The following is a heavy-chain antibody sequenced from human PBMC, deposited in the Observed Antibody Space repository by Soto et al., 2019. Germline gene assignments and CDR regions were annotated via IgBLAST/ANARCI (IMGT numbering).Heavy chain of an antibody. J-gene: IGHJ6*02. D-gene: IGHD3-3*01. Sequence: SETLSLTCTVSGGSITNNGYFWGWIRQPPGKPLEHIGSIFYSGTTQYNPSLKSRLTISLDPSRNQFSLKLSSVTAADTAVYYCARDLVPFSLGFWSGPIGDYYYYGMDVWGQGTTVTVSS. CDR1: GGSITNNGYF. CDR3: ARDLVPFSLGFWSGPIGDYYYYGMDV. V-gene: IGHV4-39*02. CDR2: IFYSGTT.